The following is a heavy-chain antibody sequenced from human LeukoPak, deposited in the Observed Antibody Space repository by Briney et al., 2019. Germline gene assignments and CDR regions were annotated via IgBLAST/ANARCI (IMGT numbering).Heavy chain of an antibody. CDR3: ARDNSGPTA. V-gene: IGHV3-7*01. Sequence: GGSLRLSCAASGFTFSSYWMSWVRQAPGKGLEWVANIKEDGSEKYYLDSVKGRFTISRDNAKNSLFLQMNSLIAEDTAVYFCARDNSGPTAWGQGTLVTVSS. CDR1: GFTFSSYW. J-gene: IGHJ4*02. CDR2: IKEDGSEK. D-gene: IGHD6-25*01.